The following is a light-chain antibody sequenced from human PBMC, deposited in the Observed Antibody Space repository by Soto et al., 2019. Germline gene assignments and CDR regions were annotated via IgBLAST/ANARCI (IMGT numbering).Light chain of an antibody. V-gene: IGKV1-39*01. Sequence: IQMTQSPSTLSGSVGDRVTITCRASQSISSWLAWYQQKPGKAPKLLIYAATTLQSGVPSRFSGSGSGTDFTVTISSLQPEDFATYYCQQSYSMPRTFGGGTKVDIK. CDR2: AAT. J-gene: IGKJ4*01. CDR1: QSISSW. CDR3: QQSYSMPRT.